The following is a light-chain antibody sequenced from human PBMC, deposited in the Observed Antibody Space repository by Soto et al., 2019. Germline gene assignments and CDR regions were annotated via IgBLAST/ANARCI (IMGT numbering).Light chain of an antibody. J-gene: IGKJ2*01. CDR2: GAS. Sequence: DIVLTQSPGTLSLSPGERATLSCRASQSVSSSYLAWYQQKPGQAPRLLIYGASSRATGIPDRFSGSGSGTDFTLTISRLEPEDFAVYYCQQYGRSGYTFGQGTKREIK. V-gene: IGKV3-20*01. CDR3: QQYGRSGYT. CDR1: QSVSSSY.